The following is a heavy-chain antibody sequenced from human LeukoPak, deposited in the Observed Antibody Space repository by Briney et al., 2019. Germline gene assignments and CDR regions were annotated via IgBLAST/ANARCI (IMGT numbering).Heavy chain of an antibody. J-gene: IGHJ6*03. CDR3: ARGETYYMDV. CDR2: IYYSGST. CDR1: GDSISSYY. V-gene: IGHV4-59*12. D-gene: IGHD1-26*01. Sequence: SETLSLTCTVSGDSISSYYWSWIRQPPGKGLEWIGYIYYSGSTNYNPSLKSRVTISVDTSKNQFSLKLSSVTAADTAVYYCARGETYYMDVWGKGTTVTVSS.